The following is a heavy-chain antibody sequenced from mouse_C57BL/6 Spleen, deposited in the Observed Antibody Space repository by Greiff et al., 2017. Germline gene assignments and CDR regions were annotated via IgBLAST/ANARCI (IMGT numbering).Heavy chain of an antibody. D-gene: IGHD1-1*01. CDR2: IYPGSGNT. J-gene: IGHJ4*01. Sequence: VQVVESGAELVRPGASVKLSCKASGYTFTDYYINWVKQRPGQGLEWIARIYPGSGNTYYNEKFKGKATLTAEKSSSTAYMQLSSLTSEDSAVYFCARSPYYYGSRDAMDYWGQGTSVTVSS. CDR1: GYTFTDYY. CDR3: ARSPYYYGSRDAMDY. V-gene: IGHV1-76*01.